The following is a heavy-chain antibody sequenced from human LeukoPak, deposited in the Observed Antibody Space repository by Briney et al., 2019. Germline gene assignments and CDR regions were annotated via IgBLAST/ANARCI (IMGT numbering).Heavy chain of an antibody. J-gene: IGHJ4*02. CDR2: IYSGGST. CDR3: ARGETGYDILTGYYQGVDY. CDR1: GFTVSSNY. Sequence: GGSLRLSCAASGFTVSSNYMSWVRQAPGKGLEWVSVIYSGGSTYYADSVKGRFTISRDNAKNSLYLQMNSLRAEDTAVYYCARGETGYDILTGYYQGVDYWGQGTLVTVSS. D-gene: IGHD3-9*01. V-gene: IGHV3-53*01.